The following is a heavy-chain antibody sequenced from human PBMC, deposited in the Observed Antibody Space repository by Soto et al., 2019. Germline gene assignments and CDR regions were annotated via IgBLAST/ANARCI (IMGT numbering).Heavy chain of an antibody. D-gene: IGHD6-13*01. CDR1: VYTFTSYG. Sequence: ASVKVSCKASVYTFTSYGISWVRQAPGQGLEWMGWISAYNGNTNYAKKLQGRVTMTTDESTSTAYMELSSLKSQGTAVYYCARSRRIAGAGTDYWGQGTLVTFSS. J-gene: IGHJ4*02. CDR2: ISAYNGNT. V-gene: IGHV1-18*04. CDR3: ARSRRIAGAGTDY.